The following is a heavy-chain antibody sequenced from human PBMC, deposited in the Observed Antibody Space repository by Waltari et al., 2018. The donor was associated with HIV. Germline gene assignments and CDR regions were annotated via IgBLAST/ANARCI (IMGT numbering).Heavy chain of an antibody. V-gene: IGHV4-39*01. CDR3: ARHALRVGAAYWSFDL. J-gene: IGHJ2*01. Sequence: QLQLQASGPGLVTPSETLSLTCTVSGYSISTSTYFLLWIRQPPGKGLEWIGRIYYSGSTYYNPSLKSRVTISVDTSKNQFSLKVNSVTAADTAVYYCARHALRVGAAYWSFDLWGRGTLVTVSS. CDR2: IYYSGST. D-gene: IGHD1-26*01. CDR1: GYSISTSTYF.